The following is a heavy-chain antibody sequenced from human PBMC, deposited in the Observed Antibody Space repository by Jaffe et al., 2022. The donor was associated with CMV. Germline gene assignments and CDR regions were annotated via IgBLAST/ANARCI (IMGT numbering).Heavy chain of an antibody. D-gene: IGHD4-17*01. Sequence: QVQLVESGGGLVKPGGSLRLSCAASGFTFSDYYMSWIRQAPGKGLEWVSYISSSSSYTNYADSVKGRFTISRDNAKNSLYLQMNSLRAEDTAVYYCARDLHYASAFDIWGQGTMVTVSS. CDR3: ARDLHYASAFDI. CDR1: GFTFSDYY. V-gene: IGHV3-11*06. J-gene: IGHJ3*02. CDR2: ISSSSSYT.